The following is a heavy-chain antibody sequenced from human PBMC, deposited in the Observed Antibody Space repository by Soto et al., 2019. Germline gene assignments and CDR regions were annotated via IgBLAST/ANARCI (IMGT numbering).Heavy chain of an antibody. Sequence: PWGSLRLSCAASAFTFSQYPMNWFRQAPGKGLEWVSNIRDTASEKFYADSVMGRVTVSRDNAKDSLYLPMNSLRDDDTAVYYWARDSFWGFDFWGQGCLVTVS. CDR1: AFTFSQYP. J-gene: IGHJ5*01. V-gene: IGHV3-48*02. D-gene: IGHD7-27*01. CDR2: IRDTASEK. CDR3: ARDSFWGFDF.